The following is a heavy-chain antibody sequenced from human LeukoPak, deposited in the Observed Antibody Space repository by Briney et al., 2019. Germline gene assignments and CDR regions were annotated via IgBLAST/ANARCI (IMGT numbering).Heavy chain of an antibody. V-gene: IGHV2-70*01. CDR1: GFSLSTSGMC. J-gene: IGHJ4*02. Sequence: SGPTLVNPTQTLTLTCTSSGFSLSTSGMCVSWIRQPPGKALEWLALIDWDDDKYYSTSLKTRLTISKDTSKTQVVLTMTNMDPVDTATYYCARIRGEMAIHDYWGQGTLVTVSS. CDR2: IDWDDDK. CDR3: ARIRGEMAIHDY. D-gene: IGHD5-24*01.